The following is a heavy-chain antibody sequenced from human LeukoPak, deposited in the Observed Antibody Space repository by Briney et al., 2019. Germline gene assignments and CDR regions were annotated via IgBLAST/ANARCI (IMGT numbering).Heavy chain of an antibody. CDR3: ARVSGPGMNEYYHL. CDR1: GITFSGAW. J-gene: IGHJ1*01. CDR2: INDDGSFR. V-gene: IGHV3-74*01. Sequence: PGGSLRLFCAASGITFSGAWMPWVRQAPGKGLVWVSRINDDGSFRRYANSVKGRFTISRDNAKNTLFLQMDSLRAEDTAVYYCARVSGPGMNEYYHLWGQGTLVTVSS. D-gene: IGHD3-10*01.